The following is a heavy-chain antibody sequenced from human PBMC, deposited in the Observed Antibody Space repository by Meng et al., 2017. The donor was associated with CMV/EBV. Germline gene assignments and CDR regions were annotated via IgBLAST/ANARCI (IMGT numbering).Heavy chain of an antibody. Sequence: GESLKISCAASGFTFSSYSVNWVRQAPGKGLEWVSYISSSSSTIYYAESVKGRFTISRDNAKNSLYLQMNSLRAEDTAVYYCARETWQWLVGVWAQGTTVTVSS. V-gene: IGHV3-48*04. CDR2: ISSSSSTI. D-gene: IGHD6-19*01. CDR3: ARETWQWLVGV. CDR1: GFTFSSYS. J-gene: IGHJ6*02.